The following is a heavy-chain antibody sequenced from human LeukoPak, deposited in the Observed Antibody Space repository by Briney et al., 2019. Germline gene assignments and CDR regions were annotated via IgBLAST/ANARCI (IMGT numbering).Heavy chain of an antibody. J-gene: IGHJ4*02. CDR1: GYTFTHYF. V-gene: IGHV1-2*07. D-gene: IGHD5-12*01. CDR3: ARLFGVATSDY. Sequence: ASVKVSCKTSGYTFTHYFIHWVRQAPGQGLEWMGWINPNSGDTNYAHKFQGRVTMTRDTPISTAHMELSGLRFDDTAMYYCARLFGVATSDYWGQGTLVTVSS. CDR2: INPNSGDT.